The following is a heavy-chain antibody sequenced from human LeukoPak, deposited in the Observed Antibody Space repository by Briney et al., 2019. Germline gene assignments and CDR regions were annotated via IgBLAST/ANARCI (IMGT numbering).Heavy chain of an antibody. CDR3: ARGRREGYYGSGSSTYYYYMDV. D-gene: IGHD3-10*01. CDR1: GFTFSDYY. Sequence: GGSLRLSCAASGFTFSDYYMSWIRQAPGKGLEWVSYISSSGSTIYYADSVKGRFTSSRDNAKNSLYLQMNSLRAEDTAVYYCARGRREGYYGSGSSTYYYYMDVWGKGTTVTISS. J-gene: IGHJ6*03. V-gene: IGHV3-11*01. CDR2: ISSSGSTI.